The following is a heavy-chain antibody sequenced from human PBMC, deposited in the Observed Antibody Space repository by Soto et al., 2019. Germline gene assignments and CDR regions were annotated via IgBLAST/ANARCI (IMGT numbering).Heavy chain of an antibody. CDR3: AKGRPRKCSGGSCYPADY. D-gene: IGHD2-15*01. CDR1: GFTFSSYA. Sequence: GGSLRLSCAASGFTFSSYAMSWVRQAPGKGLEWVSAISGSGGSTYYADSVKGRFTISRDNSKNTLYLQMNSLRAEDTAVYYCAKGRPRKCSGGSCYPADYWGQGTLVTVSS. CDR2: ISGSGGST. V-gene: IGHV3-23*01. J-gene: IGHJ4*02.